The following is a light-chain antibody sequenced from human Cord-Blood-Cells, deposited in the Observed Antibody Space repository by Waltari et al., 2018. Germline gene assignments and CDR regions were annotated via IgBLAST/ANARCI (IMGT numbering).Light chain of an antibody. Sequence: QSVLTQPPSASGTPGQRVTISCSGSSSNIGSNTVNWYQQLPGTAPKLLIYSNNPRPSGVPDRFSGSKSGTSASLAISGLQSADEADYYCAAWDDSLNGWVFGGGTKLTVL. V-gene: IGLV1-44*01. J-gene: IGLJ3*02. CDR2: SNN. CDR3: AAWDDSLNGWV. CDR1: SSNIGSNT.